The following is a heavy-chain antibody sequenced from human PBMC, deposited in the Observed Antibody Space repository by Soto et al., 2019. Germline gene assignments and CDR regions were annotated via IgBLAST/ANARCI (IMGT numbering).Heavy chain of an antibody. CDR3: AKTVEFDP. V-gene: IGHV3-23*01. J-gene: IGHJ5*02. D-gene: IGHD2-15*01. Sequence: GGSVRLSCAAAGFTFSDYAMSWVRQAPGKGLQWVSSISGSGASTYYADSVKGRFTISRDNSKNTLYLQMNSLRAEDTAVYYCAKTVEFDPWGQGTLVTVSS. CDR2: ISGSGAST. CDR1: GFTFSDYA.